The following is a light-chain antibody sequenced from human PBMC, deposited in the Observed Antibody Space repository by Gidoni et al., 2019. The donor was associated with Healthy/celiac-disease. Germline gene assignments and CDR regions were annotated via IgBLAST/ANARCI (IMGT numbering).Light chain of an antibody. CDR2: EVS. CDR3: SSYAGSNNLV. J-gene: IGLJ2*01. V-gene: IGLV2-8*01. Sequence: QSALPQPPSASGSPGQSVTISCTGTSRDVGGYNYVSWYQQHPGKAPKLMIYEVSKRPSGVPDRFSGSKSGNTASLTVSGLQAEDEADYYCSSYAGSNNLVFGGGTKLTVL. CDR1: SRDVGGYNY.